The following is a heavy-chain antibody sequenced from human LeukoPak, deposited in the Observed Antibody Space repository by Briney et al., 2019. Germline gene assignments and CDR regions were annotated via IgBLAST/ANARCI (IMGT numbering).Heavy chain of an antibody. CDR1: GFTFSDYY. Sequence: GGSLRLSCAASGFTFSDYYMSWIRQAPGKGLEWVSYISSSSSYTNYADSVKGRFTISRDNAKNSLYLQMNSLRAEDTAVYYCARVRPTDGYTSENDAFDIWGQGTMVTVSS. D-gene: IGHD5-24*01. CDR2: ISSSSSYT. J-gene: IGHJ3*02. CDR3: ARVRPTDGYTSENDAFDI. V-gene: IGHV3-11*05.